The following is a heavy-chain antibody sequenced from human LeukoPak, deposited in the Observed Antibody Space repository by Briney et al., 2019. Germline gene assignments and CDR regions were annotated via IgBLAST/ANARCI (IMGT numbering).Heavy chain of an antibody. CDR3: ARGVYDFWSGYYYYYYMDV. V-gene: IGHV4-34*01. J-gene: IGHJ6*03. CDR2: INHSGST. D-gene: IGHD3-3*01. CDR1: GGSFSGYY. Sequence: SETLSLTCAVYGGSFSGYYWSWIRQPPGKGLEWIGEINHSGSTNYNPSLKSRVTISVDTSKNQFSLKLSSVTAADTAVYYCARGVYDFWSGYYYYYYMDVWGKGTTVTVSS.